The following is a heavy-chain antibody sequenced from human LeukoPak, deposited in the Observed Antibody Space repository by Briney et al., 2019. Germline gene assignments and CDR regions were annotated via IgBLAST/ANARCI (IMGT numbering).Heavy chain of an antibody. CDR1: GYTFTSHW. D-gene: IGHD6-19*01. CDR2: INPSDGST. Sequence: ASVKVSCKASGYTFTSHWMHWVRQPPGQGLEWMGIINPSDGSTSYSQKFQGRVTMTRDMSTSTVYMELSSLRSEDTAVYYCARAIAVAGEDDYWGQGTLVTVSS. CDR3: ARAIAVAGEDDY. V-gene: IGHV1-46*01. J-gene: IGHJ4*02.